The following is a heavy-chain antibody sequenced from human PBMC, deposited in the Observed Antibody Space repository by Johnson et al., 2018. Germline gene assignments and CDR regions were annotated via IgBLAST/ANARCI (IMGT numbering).Heavy chain of an antibody. J-gene: IGHJ6*03. CDR2: IRGSGETT. V-gene: IGHV3-23*04. CDR1: GFSFTSYA. Sequence: EVQLVESGGGLVQPGGSLRPSCAASGFSFTSYAMTWVRPAQGTGLAWVSSIRGSGETTFYVDSVRGGFTLSRDNSKNTPYLQMNSLRAEDTAGYYCANRRGVGDYYYYMDLWGNGTTVTVS. D-gene: IGHD3-16*01. CDR3: ANRRGVGDYYYYMDL.